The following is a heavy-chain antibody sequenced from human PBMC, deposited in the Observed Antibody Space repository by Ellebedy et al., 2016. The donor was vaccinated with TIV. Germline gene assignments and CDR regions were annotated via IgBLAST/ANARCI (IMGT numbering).Heavy chain of an antibody. CDR3: ARDPNTGNAFEQYYFDH. D-gene: IGHD1-1*01. V-gene: IGHV3-11*01. Sequence: GGSLRLSCDVSGFTFNDFYMAWIRQTPGRGLEWVSYISSTGGTTFYADSVKGRFTISRDYAKNSLYLQMNDLRAEDSAIYYCARDPNTGNAFEQYYFDHWGQGTLVTVSS. J-gene: IGHJ4*02. CDR1: GFTFNDFY. CDR2: ISSTGGTT.